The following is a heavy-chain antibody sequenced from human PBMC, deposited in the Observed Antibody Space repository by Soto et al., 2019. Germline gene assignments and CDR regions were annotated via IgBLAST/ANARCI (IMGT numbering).Heavy chain of an antibody. CDR3: AAPQVKVDCSGGSCHDAFDI. V-gene: IGHV5-10-1*01. Sequence: PGESLKISCKGSGYSFTSYWISWVRQMPGKGLEWTGRIDPSDSYTNYSPSFQGHVTISADKSISTAYLQWSSLKASDTAMYYCAAPQVKVDCSGGSCHDAFDIWGQGTMVTVSS. D-gene: IGHD2-15*01. CDR1: GYSFTSYW. CDR2: IDPSDSYT. J-gene: IGHJ3*02.